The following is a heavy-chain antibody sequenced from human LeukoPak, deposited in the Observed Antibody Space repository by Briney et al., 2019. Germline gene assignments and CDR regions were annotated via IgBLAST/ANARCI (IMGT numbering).Heavy chain of an antibody. CDR1: GFTFSSYA. V-gene: IGHV3-23*01. D-gene: IGHD3-3*01. Sequence: PGGSLRLSCAASGFTFSSYAISWVRQAPGKGLEWVSVITGSGSSTYYADSVKGRFTISRDNSKNTLYLQMNSLRAEDTAVYYCAKTSTIFGVVMREYYFDYWGQGTLVTVSS. CDR3: AKTSTIFGVVMREYYFDY. J-gene: IGHJ4*02. CDR2: ITGSGSST.